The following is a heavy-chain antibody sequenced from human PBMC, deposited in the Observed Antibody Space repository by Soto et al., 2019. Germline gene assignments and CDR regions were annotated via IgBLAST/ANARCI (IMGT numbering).Heavy chain of an antibody. Sequence: GGSLRLSCAASGFTFSSYWMHWVRQAPGKGLVWVSRINSGESDTSYADSVKGRFTISRENAKNTLYLQMNSLRAEDTAVYYCARGYQYDSSGPDQWGQGTLVTVSS. CDR2: INSGESDT. D-gene: IGHD3-22*01. CDR1: GFTFSSYW. V-gene: IGHV3-74*01. CDR3: ARGYQYDSSGPDQ. J-gene: IGHJ5*02.